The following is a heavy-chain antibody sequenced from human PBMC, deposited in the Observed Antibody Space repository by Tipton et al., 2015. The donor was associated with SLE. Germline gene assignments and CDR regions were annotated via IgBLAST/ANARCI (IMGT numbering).Heavy chain of an antibody. CDR1: GGSISSGGYY. J-gene: IGHJ4*02. CDR2: IYYSGST. CDR3: ARRLTRYSGYDYFDY. Sequence: GLVKPSETLSLTCTVSGGSISSGGYYWSWIRQPPGKGLEWIGYIYYSGSTNYNPSLKSRVTISVDTSKNQFSLKLSSVTAADTAVYYCARRLTRYSGYDYFDYWGLGTLVTVSS. V-gene: IGHV4-61*08. D-gene: IGHD5-12*01.